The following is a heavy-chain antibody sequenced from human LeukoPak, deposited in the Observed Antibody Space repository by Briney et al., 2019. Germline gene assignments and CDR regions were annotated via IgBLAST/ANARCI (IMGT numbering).Heavy chain of an antibody. CDR1: GFTVSSNY. CDR2: IYSGGST. D-gene: IGHD2-2*01. Sequence: GGSLRLSCAASGFTVSSNYMSWVRQAPGKGLEWVSVIYSGGSTYYADSVKGRFTISRDNSKNTLYLRMTSLRAEDTAVYYCARERTPEYCSSTSCYNNWFDPWGQGTLVTVSS. J-gene: IGHJ5*02. V-gene: IGHV3-66*02. CDR3: ARERTPEYCSSTSCYNNWFDP.